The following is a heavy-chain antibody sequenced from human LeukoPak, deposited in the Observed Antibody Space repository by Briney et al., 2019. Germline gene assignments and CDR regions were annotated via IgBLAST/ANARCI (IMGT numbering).Heavy chain of an antibody. V-gene: IGHV3-7*01. CDR3: ARVHCSSTSCYAGTNAFDI. J-gene: IGHJ3*02. CDR1: GFTFSSYW. D-gene: IGHD2-2*01. CDR2: IKQDGSEK. Sequence: PGGSLRLSCAASGFTFSSYWMSWVRQAPGKGLEWVANIKQDGSEKYYVDSVKGRFTISRDNAKNSLYLQMNSPRAEDTAVYYCARVHCSSTSCYAGTNAFDIWGQGTMVTVSS.